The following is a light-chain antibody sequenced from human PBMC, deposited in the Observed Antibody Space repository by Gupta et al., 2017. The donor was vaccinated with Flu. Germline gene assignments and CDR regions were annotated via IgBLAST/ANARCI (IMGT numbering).Light chain of an antibody. J-gene: IGLJ1*01. CDR1: NLGNKY. V-gene: IGLV3-1*01. CDR3: QAWDRNTDYV. Sequence: SVDNLGNKYACWYQQKSGQSPVLVIDQDSKRPSGIPERFSGSSSGNTATLTITGTQAVDEADYYCQAWDRNTDYVFGAGTKVTVL. CDR2: QDS.